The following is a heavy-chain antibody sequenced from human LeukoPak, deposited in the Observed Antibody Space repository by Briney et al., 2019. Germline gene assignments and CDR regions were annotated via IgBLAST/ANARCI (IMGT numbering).Heavy chain of an antibody. CDR2: ITSTYAT. V-gene: IGHV3-73*01. J-gene: IGHJ4*02. CDR1: GFTFSASP. D-gene: IGHD1-26*01. Sequence: PGGSLRLSCTASGFTFSASPMHWVRQASGKGLEWVARITSTYATAYAASVKGRFTISRDDSKSTTYLQMNSLETEDTAVYYCAKGNGIEGARDDYWGQGTLVTVSS. CDR3: AKGNGIEGARDDY.